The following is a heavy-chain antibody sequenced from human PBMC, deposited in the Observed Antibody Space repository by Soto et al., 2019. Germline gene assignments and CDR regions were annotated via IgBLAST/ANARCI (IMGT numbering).Heavy chain of an antibody. Sequence: SVKVSCKASGGTFSSYAISWVRQAPGQGLEWMGGIIPIFGTANYAQKFQGRVTITADESTSTAYMELSSLRSEDTAVYYCARDQGSIAVAGRHYYYGIDVWGQGTPMTV. CDR3: ARDQGSIAVAGRHYYYGIDV. V-gene: IGHV1-69*13. J-gene: IGHJ6*02. D-gene: IGHD6-19*01. CDR1: GGTFSSYA. CDR2: IIPIFGTA.